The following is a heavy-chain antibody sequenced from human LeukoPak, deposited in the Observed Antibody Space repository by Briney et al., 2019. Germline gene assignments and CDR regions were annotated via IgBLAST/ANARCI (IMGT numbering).Heavy chain of an antibody. CDR2: VSTSGRT. CDR3: AVGRPRNTTRLDDGYDF. V-gene: IGHV4-4*07. D-gene: IGHD1-1*01. CDR1: GGSITTYY. Sequence: SETLSLTCTVSGGSITTYYWSWIRQPAGRGLEWIGRVSTSGRTNYNPSLKSRLTMSADTSKKQFSLILNSVTAADTAVYYCAVGRPRNTTRLDDGYDFWGQGTMVTVSS. J-gene: IGHJ3*01.